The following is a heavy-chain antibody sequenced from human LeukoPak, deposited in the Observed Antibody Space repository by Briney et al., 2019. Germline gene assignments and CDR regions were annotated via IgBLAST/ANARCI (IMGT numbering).Heavy chain of an antibody. CDR2: IYYSGST. Sequence: SETLSLTCTVSGGSISSYYWSWIRQPPGKGLEWIGYIYYSGSTNYNPSLKSRVTISVDTSKNQFSLKLSSVIAADTAVYYCATGLAKAAFDIWGQGTMVTVSS. J-gene: IGHJ3*02. V-gene: IGHV4-59*01. CDR1: GGSISSYY. CDR3: ATGLAKAAFDI.